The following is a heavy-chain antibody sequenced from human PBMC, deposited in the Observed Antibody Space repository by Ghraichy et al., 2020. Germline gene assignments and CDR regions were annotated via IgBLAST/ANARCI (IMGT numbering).Heavy chain of an antibody. CDR2: INHGGSI. V-gene: IGHV4-34*01. CDR1: GGSFSGYY. D-gene: IGHD3-22*01. J-gene: IGHJ6*02. Sequence: SETLSLTCAVYGGSFSGYYWGWIRQPPGKGLEWIGEINHGGSINYNPSLKSRVTISVDTSKNQFSLKLSSVTAADTAVYYCARDVFYDSSGYYLPRGMDVWGQGTTVTVSS. CDR3: ARDVFYDSSGYYLPRGMDV.